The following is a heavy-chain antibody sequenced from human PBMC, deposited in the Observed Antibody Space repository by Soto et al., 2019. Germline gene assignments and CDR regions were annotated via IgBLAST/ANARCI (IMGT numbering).Heavy chain of an antibody. CDR1: GGSISSSSYY. J-gene: IGHJ5*02. V-gene: IGHV4-39*01. D-gene: IGHD3-3*02. CDR2: IYYSGST. CDR3: ASPKIAFYNWFDP. Sequence: SETLSLTCTVSGGSISSSSYYWGWIRQPPGKGLEWIGSIYYSGSTYYNPSLKSRVTISVDTSKDQFSLKLSSVTAADTAVYYCASPKIAFYNWFDPWGQGTLVTVSS.